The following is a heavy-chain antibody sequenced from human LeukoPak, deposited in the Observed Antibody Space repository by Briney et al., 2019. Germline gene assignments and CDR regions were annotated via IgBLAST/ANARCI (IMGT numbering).Heavy chain of an antibody. D-gene: IGHD5-18*01. J-gene: IGHJ6*03. CDR2: INHSGST. Sequence: SETLSLTCAVYGGSFSGYYWIWIRQPPGKGLEWIGEINHSGSTNYNPSLKSRVTISVDTSKNQFSLKLSSVTAADTAVYYCARGSPIQQTYRHYYYMDVWGKGTTVTVSS. V-gene: IGHV4-34*01. CDR1: GGSFSGYY. CDR3: ARGSPIQQTYRHYYYMDV.